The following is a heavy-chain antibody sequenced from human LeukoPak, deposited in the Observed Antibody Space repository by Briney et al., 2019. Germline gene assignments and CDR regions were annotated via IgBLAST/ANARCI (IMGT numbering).Heavy chain of an antibody. CDR1: GFTFSDYY. CDR3: ARGLRELVVVITPFDY. V-gene: IGHV4-34*01. J-gene: IGHJ4*02. D-gene: IGHD3-22*01. Sequence: PGGSLRLSCAASGFTFSDYYMSWIRQPPGKGLEWIGEINHSGSTNYNPSLKSRVTISVDTSKNQFSLKLSSVTAADTAVYYCARGLRELVVVITPFDYWGQGTLVTVSS. CDR2: INHSGST.